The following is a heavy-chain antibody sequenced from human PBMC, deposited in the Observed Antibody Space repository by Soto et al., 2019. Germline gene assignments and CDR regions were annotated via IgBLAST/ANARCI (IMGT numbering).Heavy chain of an antibody. V-gene: IGHV1-69*01. J-gene: IGHJ5*02. CDR3: ARTGIAPAGTLSPNWFDP. CDR1: GGTFSSYA. D-gene: IGHD6-13*01. Sequence: QVQLVQSGAEVKKPGSSVKVPCKASGGTFSSYAISWVRQAPGQGLEWMGGIIPIFGTANYAQKFQGRVTITADESTSTAYMELSSLRSEDTAVYYCARTGIAPAGTLSPNWFDPWRQGTLVTVSS. CDR2: IIPIFGTA.